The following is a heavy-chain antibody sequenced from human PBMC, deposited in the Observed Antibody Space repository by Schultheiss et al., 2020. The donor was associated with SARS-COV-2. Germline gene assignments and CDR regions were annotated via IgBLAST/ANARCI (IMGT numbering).Heavy chain of an antibody. Sequence: GGSLRLSCAASGFTVSSNYMSWVRQAPGKGLEWVSSISSSSSYIYYADSVKGRFTISRDNAKNSLYLQMNSLRAEDTAVYYCAREEGRYCSSTSCYEGRDYWGQGTLVTVSS. CDR1: GFTVSSNY. CDR2: ISSSSSYI. D-gene: IGHD2-2*01. V-gene: IGHV3-21*01. J-gene: IGHJ4*02. CDR3: AREEGRYCSSTSCYEGRDY.